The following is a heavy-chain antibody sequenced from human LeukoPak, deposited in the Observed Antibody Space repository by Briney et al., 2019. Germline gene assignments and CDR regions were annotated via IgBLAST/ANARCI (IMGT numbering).Heavy chain of an antibody. Sequence: VASVKVSCKASGYTFTGYYMHWVRQAPGQGLEWMGWINPNSGGTNYAQKFPGWVTMTRDTSISTAYMELSRLRSDDTAVYYCARGGSYVWGSYLLKGTQRTDFDYWGQGTLVTVSS. D-gene: IGHD3-16*02. J-gene: IGHJ4*02. V-gene: IGHV1-2*04. CDR2: INPNSGGT. CDR3: ARGGSYVWGSYLLKGTQRTDFDY. CDR1: GYTFTGYY.